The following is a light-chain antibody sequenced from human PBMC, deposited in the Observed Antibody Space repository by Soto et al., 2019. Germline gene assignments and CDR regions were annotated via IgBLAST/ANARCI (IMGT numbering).Light chain of an antibody. CDR3: AAWDASLSGRVV. CDR1: SSKFGSNY. J-gene: IGLJ2*01. V-gene: IGLV1-47*01. CDR2: RNN. Sequence: QSVVTLPPSPSGTTGQRVTISCSGSSSKFGSNYVYWYQQLPETSPKLLIYRNNQRPSGVPDRFSGSKSGTSASLAISGLRSEDEADYYCAAWDASLSGRVVFGGGTQLTVL.